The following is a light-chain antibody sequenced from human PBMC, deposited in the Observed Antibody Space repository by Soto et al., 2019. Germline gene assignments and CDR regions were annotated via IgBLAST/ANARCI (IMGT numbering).Light chain of an antibody. J-gene: IGKJ4*01. V-gene: IGKV3-11*01. CDR1: QSVNSNY. CDR2: DAS. Sequence: EMVMTQSPAILSVSPGESATLSCRASQSVNSNYLAWYQQHPGQPPRLLIYDASNRVTGIPARFSGSGSGTDFTLTISSVEPEDFAVYYCQQRVDWLTFGGGTKLEIK. CDR3: QQRVDWLT.